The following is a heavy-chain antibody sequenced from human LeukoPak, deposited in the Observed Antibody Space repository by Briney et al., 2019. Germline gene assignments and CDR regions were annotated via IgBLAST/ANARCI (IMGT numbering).Heavy chain of an antibody. CDR3: ARDLGDAFDI. Sequence: GGSLRLSCAASGFTFSSYAMSWVRQAPGKGLEWVSVIYSGGSTYYADSVKGRFTISRDNSKNTLYLQMNSLRAEDTAVYYCARDLGDAFDIWGQGTMVTVSS. J-gene: IGHJ3*02. CDR1: GFTFSSYA. V-gene: IGHV3-66*02. CDR2: IYSGGST. D-gene: IGHD7-27*01.